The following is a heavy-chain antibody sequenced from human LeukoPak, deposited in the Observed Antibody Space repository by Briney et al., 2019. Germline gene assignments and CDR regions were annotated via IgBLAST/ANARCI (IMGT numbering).Heavy chain of an antibody. J-gene: IGHJ4*02. CDR1: GVSITTHY. Sequence: SETLSLTCTVSGVSITTHYWSWLRQPPGKELEWIAYMTDSETTKNNPSLKSRITLSADTSKNQFSLSLSSVTEADTALYFCATIKSGYPFGYFDFWGQGILVTVSS. V-gene: IGHV4-59*11. CDR2: MTDSETT. CDR3: ATIKSGYPFGYFDF. D-gene: IGHD5-18*01.